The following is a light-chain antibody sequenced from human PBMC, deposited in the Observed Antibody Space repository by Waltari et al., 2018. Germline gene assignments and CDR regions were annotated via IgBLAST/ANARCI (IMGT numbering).Light chain of an antibody. Sequence: ELVLTQSPATLSSSPGARATLSCRASQSVSSYLAWYQQKPGQAPRLLIYDASNRATGIPARFSGSGSGTDFTLTISSLEPEDFAVYYCQQRSNWPWTFGQGTKVEIK. CDR1: QSVSSY. CDR3: QQRSNWPWT. J-gene: IGKJ1*01. V-gene: IGKV3-11*01. CDR2: DAS.